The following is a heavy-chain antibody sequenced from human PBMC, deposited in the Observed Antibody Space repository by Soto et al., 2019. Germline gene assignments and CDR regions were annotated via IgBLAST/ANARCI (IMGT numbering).Heavy chain of an antibody. CDR3: VRGGSNYAS. Sequence: GGSLRLSCTASGFTFSDSWMAWVRQAPGKGLEWVARIKPDESEKKYADSVKGRFSISRDNAKNSMYLQMDSLRGEDTAVYYCVRGGSNYASWGQGTLVTVSS. J-gene: IGHJ5*02. CDR2: IKPDESEK. D-gene: IGHD4-4*01. V-gene: IGHV3-7*01. CDR1: GFTFSDSW.